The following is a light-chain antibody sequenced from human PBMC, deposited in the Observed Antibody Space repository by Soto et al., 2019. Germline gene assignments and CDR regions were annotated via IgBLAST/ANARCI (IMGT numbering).Light chain of an antibody. CDR2: AVS. J-gene: IGLJ1*01. Sequence: QAVVTQPASVSGSPGQSITISCTGTSSDVGGYNFVSWYQQHPGKAPKLMIYAVSNRPSGVSNRFSGSKSGNTASLTISGLQAEDEADHYCSSYTSSSTPYVFGTGTKLTVL. CDR1: SSDVGGYNF. CDR3: SSYTSSSTPYV. V-gene: IGLV2-14*01.